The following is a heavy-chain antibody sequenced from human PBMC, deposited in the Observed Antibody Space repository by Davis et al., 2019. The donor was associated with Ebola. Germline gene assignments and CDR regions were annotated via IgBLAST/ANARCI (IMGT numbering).Heavy chain of an antibody. CDR2: IYYSGST. J-gene: IGHJ6*02. Sequence: SETLSFTCTVSGGSVSSGSYYWSWIRQPPGKGLEWIGYIYYSGSTNYNASLKSRVTISVDTSKNQFSLKLSSVTAADTAVYYCARAGEYSNFWTGHYYFYHMDVWGQGTTVTVSS. V-gene: IGHV4-61*01. CDR3: ARAGEYSNFWTGHYYFYHMDV. CDR1: GGSVSSGSYY. D-gene: IGHD3/OR15-3a*01.